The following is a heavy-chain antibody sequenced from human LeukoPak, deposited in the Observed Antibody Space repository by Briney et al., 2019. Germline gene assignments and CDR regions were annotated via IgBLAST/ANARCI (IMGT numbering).Heavy chain of an antibody. V-gene: IGHV4-61*02. J-gene: IGHJ6*02. CDR3: ARDRDYDYYYYGMDV. Sequence: TLSLTCTVSGGSISGSSYYWSWIRQPAGKGLEWIGRIYTSGSTNYNPSLKSRVTMSVDTSKNQFSLKLSSVTAADTAVYYCARDRDYDYYYYGMDVWGQGTTVTVSS. CDR1: GGSISGSSYY. D-gene: IGHD4-17*01. CDR2: IYTSGST.